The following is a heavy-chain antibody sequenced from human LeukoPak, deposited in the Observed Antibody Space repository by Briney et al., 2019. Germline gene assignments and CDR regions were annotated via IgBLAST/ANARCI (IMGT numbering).Heavy chain of an antibody. CDR2: INHSGST. J-gene: IGHJ3*01. V-gene: IGHV4-34*01. CDR3: ARAPYLTGGS. D-gene: IGHD2-8*02. Sequence: SETLSLTCAVYDGSFTNYYWSWIRQPPGTGLEWIGEINHSGSTNYNPSLRGRVTISLDTSRNQFSLKLSSVTAADTAVYYCARAPYLTGGSRGQGTMVTVSS. CDR1: DGSFTNYY.